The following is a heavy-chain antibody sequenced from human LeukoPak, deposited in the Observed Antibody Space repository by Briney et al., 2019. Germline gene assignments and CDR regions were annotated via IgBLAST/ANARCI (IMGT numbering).Heavy chain of an antibody. D-gene: IGHD6-13*01. V-gene: IGHV3-48*03. CDR1: GFTFSSYE. CDR3: ARVGSSSVQYYMDV. CDR2: ISSSGSTI. Sequence: GGSLRLSCAASGFTFSSYEMNWVRQAPGKGLEGVSYISSSGSTIYYADSVKGRFTISRDNAKNSLYLQMNSLRAEDTAVYYCARVGSSSVQYYMDVWGKGTTVTISS. J-gene: IGHJ6*03.